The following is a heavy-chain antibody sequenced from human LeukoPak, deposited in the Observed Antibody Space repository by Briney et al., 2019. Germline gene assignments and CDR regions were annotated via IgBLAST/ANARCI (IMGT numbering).Heavy chain of an antibody. Sequence: SETLSLTCAVYGGSFCGYYWSWIRQPPGKGLEWIGEINHSGSTNYNPSLKSRVTISVDTSKNQFSLKLSSVTAADTAVYYCARYSGSYYWYFDLWGRGTLVTVSS. V-gene: IGHV4-34*01. D-gene: IGHD1-26*01. CDR2: INHSGST. CDR1: GGSFCGYY. J-gene: IGHJ2*01. CDR3: ARYSGSYYWYFDL.